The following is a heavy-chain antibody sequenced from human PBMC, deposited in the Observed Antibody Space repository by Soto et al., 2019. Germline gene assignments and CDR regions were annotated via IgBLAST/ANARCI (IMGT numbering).Heavy chain of an antibody. J-gene: IGHJ4*02. V-gene: IGHV1-18*01. D-gene: IGHD4-17*01. Sequence: ASVKVSCTASGYTFTIYGISWVRQAPGQGLEWMGWISAYNGNTNYAQKLQGRVTMTTDTSTSTAYMELRSLRSDDTAVYYCARDTVTTHGFDYWGQGTLVTVSS. CDR1: GYTFTIYG. CDR2: ISAYNGNT. CDR3: ARDTVTTHGFDY.